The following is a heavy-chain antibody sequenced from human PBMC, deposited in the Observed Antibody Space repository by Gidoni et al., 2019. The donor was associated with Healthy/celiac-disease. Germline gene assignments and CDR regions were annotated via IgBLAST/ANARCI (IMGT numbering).Heavy chain of an antibody. D-gene: IGHD3-3*01. Sequence: EVQLVESGGGLVKPGGSLRPSCAASGFTFSSYRIKWVRQAPGKGLEWFSSISSSSSYIYYADSVKGRFTISRDNAKNSLYLQMNSLRAEDTAVYYCARDSVITIFGVVIIPNAFDIWGQGTMVTVSS. J-gene: IGHJ3*02. CDR2: ISSSSSYI. CDR1: GFTFSSYR. V-gene: IGHV3-21*01. CDR3: ARDSVITIFGVVIIPNAFDI.